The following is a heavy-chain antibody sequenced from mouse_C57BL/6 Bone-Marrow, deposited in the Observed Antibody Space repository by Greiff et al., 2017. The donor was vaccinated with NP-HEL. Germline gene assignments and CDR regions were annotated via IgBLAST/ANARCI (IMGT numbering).Heavy chain of an antibody. CDR2: IDPENGDT. Sequence: DVKLQESGAELVRPGASVKLSCTASGFNIKDDYMHWVKQRPEQGLEWIGWIDPENGDTESASKFQGKATITADTSSNTAYLQLSSLTSEDTAVYYCTTVYYGSSLYAMDYWGQGTSVTVSS. D-gene: IGHD1-1*01. J-gene: IGHJ4*01. CDR1: GFNIKDDY. V-gene: IGHV14-4*01. CDR3: TTVYYGSSLYAMDY.